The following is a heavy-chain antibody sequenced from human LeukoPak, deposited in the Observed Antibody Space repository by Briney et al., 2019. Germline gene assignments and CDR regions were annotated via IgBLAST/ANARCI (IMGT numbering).Heavy chain of an antibody. Sequence: ASVKVSCKASGYTFTGYYMHWVRQAPGPGLEWMGWINPNSGGTNYAQKFQGRVTMTRDTSISTAYMELSRLRSDDTAVYYCARGRYCSSTSCSNWFDPWGQGTLVTVSS. J-gene: IGHJ5*02. CDR3: ARGRYCSSTSCSNWFDP. D-gene: IGHD2-2*01. V-gene: IGHV1-2*02. CDR2: INPNSGGT. CDR1: GYTFTGYY.